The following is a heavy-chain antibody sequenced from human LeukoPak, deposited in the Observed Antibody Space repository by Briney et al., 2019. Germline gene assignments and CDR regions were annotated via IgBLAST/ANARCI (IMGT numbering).Heavy chain of an antibody. CDR2: MNPNSGNT. CDR1: GYTFTSYD. CDR3: ARFYGHFDY. Sequence: ASVKVSCKASGYTFTSYDINWVRQATGQGLEWMGWMNPNSGNTGYAQKFQGRVTITADESTSTAYMELSSLRSEDTAVYYCARFYGHFDYWGQGTLVTVSS. V-gene: IGHV1-8*01. D-gene: IGHD3-16*01. J-gene: IGHJ4*02.